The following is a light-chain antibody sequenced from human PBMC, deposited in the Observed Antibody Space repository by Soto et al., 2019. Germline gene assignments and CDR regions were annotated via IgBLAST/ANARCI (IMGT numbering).Light chain of an antibody. J-gene: IGKJ1*01. Sequence: IVMTQSPATLSVSPGERATLSCRASRSVSSNLAWYQQKPGQGPRLLIYGASTRATGIPARFSGSGSGTDFTLTISSLQSEDFAVYYCQQYNIWPRAFGQGTKV. CDR2: GAS. CDR3: QQYNIWPRA. V-gene: IGKV3-15*01. CDR1: RSVSSN.